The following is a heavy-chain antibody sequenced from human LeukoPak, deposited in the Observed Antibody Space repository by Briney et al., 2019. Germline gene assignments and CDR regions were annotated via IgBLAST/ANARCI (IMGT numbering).Heavy chain of an antibody. J-gene: IGHJ4*02. CDR3: ARDGDYYDSSGYPDY. Sequence: ASVKVSCKASGYTFTSYGISWVRQAPGQGLEWMGWISAYNGNTNYAQKLQGRVTMTTDTSTSTAYMELRSLGSDDTAVYYCARDGDYYDSSGYPDYWGQGTLVTVSS. CDR2: ISAYNGNT. CDR1: GYTFTSYG. V-gene: IGHV1-18*01. D-gene: IGHD3-22*01.